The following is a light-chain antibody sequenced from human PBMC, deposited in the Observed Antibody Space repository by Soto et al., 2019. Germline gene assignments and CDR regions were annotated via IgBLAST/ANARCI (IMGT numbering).Light chain of an antibody. CDR3: QQYNNWSTWT. Sequence: EIMMTQSPATLSVSPGERATLSCRASQSVSSNLAWYQQKPGQAPRLLIYGASTRATGIPARFSGSGSGTEFTLTISSLQYEDFAVYYCQQYNNWSTWTFGQGTKVDI. CDR2: GAS. J-gene: IGKJ1*01. CDR1: QSVSSN. V-gene: IGKV3-15*01.